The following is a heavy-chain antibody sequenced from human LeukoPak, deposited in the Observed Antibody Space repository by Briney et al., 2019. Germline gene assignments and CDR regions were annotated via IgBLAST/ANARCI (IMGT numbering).Heavy chain of an antibody. Sequence: SETLSLTCTVSGGSISSYYWSWIRQPPGKGLEWIGYIYYSGSTNYNPSLKSRVTISVDTSKSQISLRLTSVTAADTAVYYCAKDKGGSSGYYYVGFIDTWGQGTLVTVSS. J-gene: IGHJ3*02. CDR3: AKDKGGSSGYYYVGFIDT. CDR2: IYYSGST. D-gene: IGHD3-22*01. V-gene: IGHV4-59*01. CDR1: GGSISSYY.